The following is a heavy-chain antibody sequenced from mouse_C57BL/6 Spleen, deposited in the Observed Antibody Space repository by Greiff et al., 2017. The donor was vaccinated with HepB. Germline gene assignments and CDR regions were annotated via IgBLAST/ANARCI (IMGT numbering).Heavy chain of an antibody. D-gene: IGHD2-5*01. CDR2: IYPGSGST. CDR1: GYTFTSYW. CDR3: ARGGYSNPWFAY. V-gene: IGHV1-55*01. Sequence: QVQLQQPGAELVKPGASVKMSCKASGYTFTSYWITWVKQRPGQGLEWIGDIYPGSGSTNYNEKFKSKATLTVDTSSSTAYMQLSSLPSEDSAVYYCARGGYSNPWFAYWGQGTLVTVSA. J-gene: IGHJ3*01.